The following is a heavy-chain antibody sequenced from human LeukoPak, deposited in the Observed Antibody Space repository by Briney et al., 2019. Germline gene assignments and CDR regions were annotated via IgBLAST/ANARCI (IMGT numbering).Heavy chain of an antibody. Sequence: GGSLRLSCAASGFTFSSYAMSWVRQAPLKGLEWVSAISGSGGSTYYADSVKGRFTISRDNSKNTLYLQMNSLRAEDTAVYYCARDWVDYYDSSGYYERYFDYWGQGTLVTVSS. V-gene: IGHV3-23*01. J-gene: IGHJ4*02. CDR3: ARDWVDYYDSSGYYERYFDY. CDR2: ISGSGGST. CDR1: GFTFSSYA. D-gene: IGHD3-22*01.